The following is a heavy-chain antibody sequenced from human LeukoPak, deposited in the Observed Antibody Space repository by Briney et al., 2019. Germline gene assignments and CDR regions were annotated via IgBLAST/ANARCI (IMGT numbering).Heavy chain of an antibody. CDR2: IIPIFGTA. Sequence: SVTVSCKASGGTFSSYAISWVRQAPGQGLEWMGGIIPIFGTANYAQKFQGRVTITADESISTAYMELSSLRSEDTAVYYCAREVGIAAAGFDYWGQGTLVTVSS. CDR1: GGTFSSYA. CDR3: AREVGIAAAGFDY. V-gene: IGHV1-69*13. D-gene: IGHD6-13*01. J-gene: IGHJ4*02.